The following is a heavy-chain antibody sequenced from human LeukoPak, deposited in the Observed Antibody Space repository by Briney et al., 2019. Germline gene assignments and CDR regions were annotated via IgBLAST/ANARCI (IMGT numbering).Heavy chain of an antibody. V-gene: IGHV3-9*01. J-gene: IGHJ4*02. Sequence: GGSLRLSCAASGFTFDEYAMHWVRQAPGKGLEWVSGISWNSGSIAYADSVKGRFTISRDNAKNLLFLQMSSLRAADAAVYYCARDAYWGQGILVTVSS. CDR2: ISWNSGSI. CDR3: ARDAY. CDR1: GFTFDEYA.